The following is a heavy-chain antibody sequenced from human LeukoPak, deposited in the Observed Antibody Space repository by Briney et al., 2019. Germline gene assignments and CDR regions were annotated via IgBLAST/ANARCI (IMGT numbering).Heavy chain of an antibody. CDR1: GFTFSDYY. CDR2: ISSDTNNK. J-gene: IGHJ4*02. CDR3: ARSFGYGYYFDY. V-gene: IGHV3-30*03. Sequence: GGSLRLSCAASGFTFSDYYMSWVRQTPGKGLEWVALISSDTNNKYYADSVKGRFTISRDNSKNTLYLQMNSLRPEDTAIYYCARSFGYGYYFDYWGQGTLVTVSS. D-gene: IGHD5-18*01.